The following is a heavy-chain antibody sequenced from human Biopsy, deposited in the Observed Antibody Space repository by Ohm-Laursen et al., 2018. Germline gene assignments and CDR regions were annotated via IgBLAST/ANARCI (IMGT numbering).Heavy chain of an antibody. Sequence: GTLSLTCTVSGGSIISYYWTWIRQTPGKGLEWIGHVYNGGITNYNPSLKSRVTISKDTSKNQFSLQLSSVTAADKAVYYCARTPRDSFWSGSYKRGLWFDPWGQGTLVTVSS. CDR1: GGSIISYY. J-gene: IGHJ5*02. D-gene: IGHD3-3*01. V-gene: IGHV4-59*01. CDR3: ARTPRDSFWSGSYKRGLWFDP. CDR2: VYNGGIT.